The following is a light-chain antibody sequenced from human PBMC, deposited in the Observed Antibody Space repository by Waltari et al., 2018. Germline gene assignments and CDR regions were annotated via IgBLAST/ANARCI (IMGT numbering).Light chain of an antibody. J-gene: IGLJ2*01. CDR1: ALSNKY. CDR2: EDN. V-gene: IGLV3-10*01. Sequence: SYELTQPPPVSVSPGQTARITRAGDALSNKYGSWYQQKSGQAPVLVIYEDNKRRSGIPERFSGSSSGTMVTLTISGAQVEDEGDYYCYSTDRTGKQRVFGGGTKLTVL. CDR3: YSTDRTGKQRV.